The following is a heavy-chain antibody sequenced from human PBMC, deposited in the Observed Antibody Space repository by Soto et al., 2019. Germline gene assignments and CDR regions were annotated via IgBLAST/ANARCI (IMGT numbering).Heavy chain of an antibody. Sequence: SETLSLTCTVSGGSISSGGYYWSWIRQHPGKGLEWIGYIYYSGSTYYNPSLKSRVTISVDTSKNQFSLKLSSVTAADTAVYYCARGYSLRFLEWLFWFDPWGQGTLVTVSS. CDR3: ARGYSLRFLEWLFWFDP. V-gene: IGHV4-31*03. D-gene: IGHD3-3*01. CDR2: IYYSGST. CDR1: GGSISSGGYY. J-gene: IGHJ5*02.